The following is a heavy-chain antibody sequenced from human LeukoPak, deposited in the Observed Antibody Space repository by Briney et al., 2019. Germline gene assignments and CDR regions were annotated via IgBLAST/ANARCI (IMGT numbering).Heavy chain of an antibody. D-gene: IGHD2-21*02. J-gene: IGHJ4*02. V-gene: IGHV3-15*01. CDR2: IKSKTDGGTT. CDR3: TTDFVVVTAPGLVDY. CDR1: GFTFSNAW. Sequence: GGSLRLSCAASGFTFSNAWMSWVRQAPGKGPEWVGRIKSKTDGGTTDYAAPVKGRFTISRDDSKNTLYLQMNSLKTEDTAVYYCTTDFVVVTAPGLVDYWGQGTLVTVSS.